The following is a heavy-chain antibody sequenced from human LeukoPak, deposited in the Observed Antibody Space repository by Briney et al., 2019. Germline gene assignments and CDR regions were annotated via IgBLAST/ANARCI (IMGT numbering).Heavy chain of an antibody. CDR2: VASSGTS. Sequence: PSETLSLTCTVSGDSLYTYYWTWIRQTPGKELEWIGFVASSGTSNYNPSLKSRVVISIDTSKNQFSLALTSVTPADTAVYYCARVVRGVVTSNWFDPWGQGTLVSVSS. V-gene: IGHV4-59*01. CDR1: GDSLYTYY. J-gene: IGHJ5*02. CDR3: ARVVRGVVTSNWFDP. D-gene: IGHD2-21*02.